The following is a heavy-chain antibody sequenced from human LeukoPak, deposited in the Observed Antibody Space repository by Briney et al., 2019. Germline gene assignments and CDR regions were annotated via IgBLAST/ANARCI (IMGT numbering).Heavy chain of an antibody. Sequence: GGSLRLSSAASGFTFSSYWMHWVPQAPGRGLVWFSRINSDRSSTSYADSVKGRFTIPRDNAKNTLYLQMNSLRGEDTAVYYCARGTVLWFGGQGTLVTVSS. CDR1: GFTFSSYW. D-gene: IGHD3-10*01. CDR3: ARGTVLWF. J-gene: IGHJ4*02. CDR2: INSDRSST. V-gene: IGHV3-74*01.